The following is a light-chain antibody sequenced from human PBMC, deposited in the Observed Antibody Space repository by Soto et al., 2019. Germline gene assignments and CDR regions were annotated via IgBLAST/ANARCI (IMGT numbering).Light chain of an antibody. CDR2: DNN. J-gene: IGLJ2*01. V-gene: IGLV1-51*01. CDR3: GTWDSSLSAVV. CDR1: SSNIGNNY. Sequence: QSVLTLPPSVSAAPGQKVTISCSGSSSNIGNNYVSWYQQLPGTAPKLLIYDNNKRPSGILDRFSGSKSGTSATLGITGLQTGDEADYYCGTWDSSLSAVVFGGGTKVTVL.